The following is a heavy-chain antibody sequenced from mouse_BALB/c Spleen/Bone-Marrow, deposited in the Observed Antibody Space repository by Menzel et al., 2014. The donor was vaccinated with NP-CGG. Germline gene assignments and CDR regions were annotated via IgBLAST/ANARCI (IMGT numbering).Heavy chain of an antibody. J-gene: IGHJ2*01. V-gene: IGHV1-4*01. CDR2: INPSSGFT. CDR1: GYTFTSYT. D-gene: IGHD1-2*01. Sequence: QVQLQQSGAELARPGASLKMSCKASGYTFTSYTIHWVKQRPGQGLEWIGYINPSSGFTNYNQKFTNKATLTADKSSITAYMQLSSLTSEDSAVYYCSIPYSYGYDYWGQRTTLTVSS. CDR3: SIPYSYGYDY.